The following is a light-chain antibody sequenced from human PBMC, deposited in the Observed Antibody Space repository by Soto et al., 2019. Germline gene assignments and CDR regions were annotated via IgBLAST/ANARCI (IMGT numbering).Light chain of an antibody. CDR3: CSYAPGSTWV. V-gene: IGLV2-23*02. J-gene: IGLJ3*02. Sequence: QSALTRPASVSGSPGQSITISCTGSSSDVGSYNFVSWYQQHPGKGPKLMIYEVSKRPSGVSYRFSGSKSGNTASLTISGLQAEDEADYYCCSYAPGSTWVFGGGTKVTVL. CDR1: SSDVGSYNF. CDR2: EVS.